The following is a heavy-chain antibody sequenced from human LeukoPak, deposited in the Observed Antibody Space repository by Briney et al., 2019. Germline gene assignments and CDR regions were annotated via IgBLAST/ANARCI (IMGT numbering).Heavy chain of an antibody. CDR1: GFTFSDYY. CDR3: ARDKYSGYDSHYYYYGMDV. CDR2: ISSSGSTI. V-gene: IGHV3-11*01. J-gene: IGHJ6*02. D-gene: IGHD5-12*01. Sequence: PGGSPRLSCAASGFTFSDYYMSWIRQAPGKGLEWVSYISSSGSTIYYADSVKGRFTISRDNAKNSLYLQMNSLRAEDTAVYYCARDKYSGYDSHYYYYGMDVWGQGTTVTVSS.